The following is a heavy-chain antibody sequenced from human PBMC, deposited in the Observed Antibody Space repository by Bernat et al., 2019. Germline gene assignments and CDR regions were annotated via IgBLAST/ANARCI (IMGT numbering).Heavy chain of an antibody. D-gene: IGHD6-19*01. CDR3: AKGPSAADY. CDR1: GVTSSSYG. J-gene: IGHJ4*02. Sequence: QVQLVESGGGVVQSGRSLRLTCAASGVTSSSYGMHWVRQAPGKGLEWVAVISYVGSNTYYADSVKARFTTSKDNSKNTLYLQMTSLRAEDTTVYYCAKGPSAADYWGQGTLVTVSS. CDR2: ISYVGSNT. V-gene: IGHV3-30*18.